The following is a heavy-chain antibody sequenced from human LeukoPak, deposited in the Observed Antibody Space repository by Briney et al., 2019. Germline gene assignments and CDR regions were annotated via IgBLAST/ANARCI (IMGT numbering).Heavy chain of an antibody. J-gene: IGHJ6*02. V-gene: IGHV3-33*01. Sequence: GGSLRLSCAASKFTFSSYGMHWVRQAPGKGLEWVAVIGSDGSNKYYADSVKGRFTISRDNSKNTLYLQMNSLRAEDTAVYNCARDRVDTAMVGMDVWGQGTTVTVSS. CDR3: ARDRVDTAMVGMDV. D-gene: IGHD5-18*01. CDR2: IGSDGSNK. CDR1: KFTFSSYG.